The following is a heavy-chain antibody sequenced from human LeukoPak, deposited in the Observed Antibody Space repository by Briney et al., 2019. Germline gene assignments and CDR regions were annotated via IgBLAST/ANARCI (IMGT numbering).Heavy chain of an antibody. Sequence: SETLSLTCTVSGGSISNYYWNWIRQPAGKGLEWIGRKSVSGHTNYRSSLESRVTMSVDTSKNQFSLRLNSVTTADTAVYYCVRASRIGYGANPEGDVWGKGITVIVSS. CDR3: VRASRIGYGANPEGDV. J-gene: IGHJ6*04. CDR1: GGSISNYY. V-gene: IGHV4-4*07. D-gene: IGHD4/OR15-4a*01. CDR2: KSVSGHT.